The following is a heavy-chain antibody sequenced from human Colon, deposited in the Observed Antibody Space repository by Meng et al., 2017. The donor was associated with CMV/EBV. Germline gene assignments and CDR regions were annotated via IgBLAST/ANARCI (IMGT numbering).Heavy chain of an antibody. V-gene: IGHV3-23*01. CDR2: INDKGTSS. J-gene: IGHJ4*02. Sequence: GESLKISCAASGFTFSIYAMSWVRQAPGKGLGWVSSINDKGTSSYYADSVKGRFSFLRDNSKNTLFLQMNSLSAEDTAVYYCARSIVFLAARPHACFDYWGQGTLVTVSS. CDR1: GFTFSIYA. CDR3: ARSIVFLAARPHACFDY. D-gene: IGHD6-6*01.